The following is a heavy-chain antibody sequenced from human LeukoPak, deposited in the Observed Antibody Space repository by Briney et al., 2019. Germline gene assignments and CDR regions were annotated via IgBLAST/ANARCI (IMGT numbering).Heavy chain of an antibody. J-gene: IGHJ6*03. Sequence: SETLSLTCTVSGGSISSYYWSWIRQPPGKGLEWIGYIYYSGSTNYNPSLKSRVTISVDTSKNQFSLKLSSVTAADTAVYYCARAISWFGELLNPYYYMDVWGKGTTVTISS. CDR2: IYYSGST. CDR1: GGSISSYY. CDR3: ARAISWFGELLNPYYYMDV. D-gene: IGHD3-10*01. V-gene: IGHV4-59*01.